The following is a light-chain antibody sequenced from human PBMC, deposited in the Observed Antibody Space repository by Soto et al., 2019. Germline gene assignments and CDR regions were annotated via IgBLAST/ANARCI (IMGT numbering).Light chain of an antibody. V-gene: IGKV1-39*01. CDR1: QSISTY. CDR3: QQSYSTSWT. J-gene: IGKJ1*01. Sequence: DIQMTQYPSSLSASVGDRVTITCRASQSISTYLNWYQQKPGKAPNLLIYAASSLQSGVPSRFSGSGSGTDFTLTISRLQHEDFATYYCQQSYSTSWTVGQGTKVDIK. CDR2: AAS.